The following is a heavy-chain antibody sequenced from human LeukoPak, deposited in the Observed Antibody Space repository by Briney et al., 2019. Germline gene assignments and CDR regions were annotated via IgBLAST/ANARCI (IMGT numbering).Heavy chain of an antibody. CDR1: TYSISSGYY. D-gene: IGHD5-18*01. J-gene: IGHJ6*03. V-gene: IGHV4-38-2*02. CDR3: ARASGYSYGYLDYYYYMDV. Sequence: SETLSLTCTVSTYSISSGYYWGWIRRPPGKGLEWIGNIYHSGSTFYNPSLKSRVTISVDTSKNQFSLKLSSVTAADTAVYYCARASGYSYGYLDYYYYMDVWGKGTTVTISS. CDR2: IYHSGST.